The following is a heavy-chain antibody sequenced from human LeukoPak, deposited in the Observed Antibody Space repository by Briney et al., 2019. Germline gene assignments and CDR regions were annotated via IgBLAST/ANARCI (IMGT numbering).Heavy chain of an antibody. CDR1: GGSISSSSYY. Sequence: PSETLSLTCTVSGGSISSSSYYWSWIRQPPGKGLEWIGYIYYSGSTNYNPSLKSRVTISVDTSKNQFSLKLSSVTAADTAVYYCARYPLWFGELSAFDIWGQGTMVTVSS. CDR2: IYYSGST. CDR3: ARYPLWFGELSAFDI. D-gene: IGHD3-10*01. J-gene: IGHJ3*02. V-gene: IGHV4-61*01.